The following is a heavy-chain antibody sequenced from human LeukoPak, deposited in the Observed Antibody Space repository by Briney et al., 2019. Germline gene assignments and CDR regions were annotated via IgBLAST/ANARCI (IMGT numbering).Heavy chain of an antibody. CDR2: ISAYNGNT. CDR1: GYTFTSYG. V-gene: IGHV1-18*01. D-gene: IGHD3-22*01. Sequence: ASVKLSCKASGYTFTSYGISWVRQAPGQGLEWMGWISAYNGNTNYAQKLQGRVTMTTDTSTSTAYMELRSLRSDDTAVYYCARHYDSSGRIDAFDIWGQGTMVTVSS. CDR3: ARHYDSSGRIDAFDI. J-gene: IGHJ3*02.